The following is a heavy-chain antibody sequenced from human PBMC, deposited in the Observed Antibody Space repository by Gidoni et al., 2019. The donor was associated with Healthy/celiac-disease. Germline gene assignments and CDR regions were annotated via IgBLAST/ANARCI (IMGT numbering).Heavy chain of an antibody. J-gene: IGHJ3*02. D-gene: IGHD1-26*01. CDR3: ARDDPYSGSYMGAFDI. CDR1: GGSVRSGSYY. Sequence: QVKLQESGPGRVKTSETLALTGTVSGGSVRSGSYYWSWIRQPPGKGLEWIGYIYYSGSTNYNPSLKSRFTISVDTSKNQFSLKLSSVTAADTAVYYCARDDPYSGSYMGAFDIWGQGTMVTVSS. CDR2: IYYSGST. V-gene: IGHV4-61*01.